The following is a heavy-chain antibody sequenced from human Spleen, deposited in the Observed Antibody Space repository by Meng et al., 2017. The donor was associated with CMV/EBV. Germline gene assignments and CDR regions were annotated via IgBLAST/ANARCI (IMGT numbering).Heavy chain of an antibody. V-gene: IGHV1-2*02. D-gene: IGHD3-10*01. CDR1: GYTFTGYY. CDR3: ARALLSRITMVRGEDY. Sequence: ASVKVSCKASGYTFTGYYIHWVRQAPGQGLEWMGWINPNTGGTNYAQKFQGRVTMTRDTSISTAYMELSRLRSDDTAVYYCARALLSRITMVRGEDYWGQGTLVTVSS. J-gene: IGHJ4*02. CDR2: INPNTGGT.